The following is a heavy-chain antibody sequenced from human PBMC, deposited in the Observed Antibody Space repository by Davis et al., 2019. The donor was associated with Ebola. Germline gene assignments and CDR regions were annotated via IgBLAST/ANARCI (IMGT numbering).Heavy chain of an antibody. V-gene: IGHV3-21*04. CDR2: ISSSSSYI. Sequence: PGGSLRLSCAASGFTFSSYSMNWVRQAPGKGLEWVSSISSSSSYIYYADSVKGRFTISRDNAKNSLYLQMNSLRAEDTALYYCTKDIDSSSSEAFDIWGQGTMVTVSS. J-gene: IGHJ3*02. CDR1: GFTFSSYS. D-gene: IGHD6-6*01. CDR3: TKDIDSSSSEAFDI.